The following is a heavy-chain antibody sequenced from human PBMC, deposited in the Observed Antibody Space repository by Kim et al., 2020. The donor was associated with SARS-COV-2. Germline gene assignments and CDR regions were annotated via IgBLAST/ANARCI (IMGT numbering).Heavy chain of an antibody. CDR3: ARWNRPGGDFWSRYYYYYMDV. J-gene: IGHJ6*03. Sequence: SETLSLTCTVSGGSISSYYWSWIRQPPGKGLEWIGYIYYSGSTNYNPSLKSRVTISVDTSKNQFSLKLSSVTAADTAVYYCARWNRPGGDFWSRYYYYYMDVWGKGTTVTVSS. CDR2: IYYSGST. CDR1: GGSISSYY. D-gene: IGHD3-3*01. V-gene: IGHV4-59*08.